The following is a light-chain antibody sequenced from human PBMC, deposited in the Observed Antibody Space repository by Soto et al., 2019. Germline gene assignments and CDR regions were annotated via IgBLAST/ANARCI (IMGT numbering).Light chain of an antibody. J-gene: IGKJ5*01. CDR1: QSVSNK. Sequence: EIVMTQSPATLSVSPGERATLSCRASQSVSNKLAWYQHKPGQAPRVLIYDTSTRAAGIPARFSASGSGTDFTLTISSLQSEDFAVYYCQQYNTWRSITFGQGTRLESK. CDR2: DTS. CDR3: QQYNTWRSIT. V-gene: IGKV3-15*01.